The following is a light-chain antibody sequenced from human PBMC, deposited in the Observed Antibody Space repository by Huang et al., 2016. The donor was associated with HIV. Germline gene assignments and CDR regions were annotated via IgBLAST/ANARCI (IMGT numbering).Light chain of an antibody. CDR3: HQYYSTPQT. V-gene: IGKV4-1*01. Sequence: DIVMTQSPDYMTVSLGERATINCKSSPSVLHSSNNKKYLDWYQQKPGQPPKLLIYWASTRESGVPDRFSGSGSGTDFTLTISSLQAEDVAVYFCHQYYSTPQTFGQGTKVEIK. J-gene: IGKJ1*01. CDR2: WAS. CDR1: PSVLHSSNNKKY.